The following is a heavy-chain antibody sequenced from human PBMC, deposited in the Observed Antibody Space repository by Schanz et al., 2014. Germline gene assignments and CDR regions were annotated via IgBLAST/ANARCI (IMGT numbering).Heavy chain of an antibody. J-gene: IGHJ6*02. CDR3: VKDLQRELLRDDHYYGMDV. CDR1: GFTFSDYG. D-gene: IGHD1-26*01. Sequence: VQLVESGGGLVQPGRSLRLSCAASGFTFSDYGMHWVRQAPGKGLEWVAVISYDGSNKYYADFMKGRFTISRDNSKNTLYLQMNSLRAEDTAVYYCVKDLQRELLRDDHYYGMDVWGQGTTVTVSS. CDR2: ISYDGSNK. V-gene: IGHV3-30*18.